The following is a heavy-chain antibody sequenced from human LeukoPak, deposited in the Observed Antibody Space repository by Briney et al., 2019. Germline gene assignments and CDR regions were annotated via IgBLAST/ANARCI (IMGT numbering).Heavy chain of an antibody. CDR1: GFTFSSYG. Sequence: GGSLRLSCAASGFTFSSYGVHWVRQAPGKGLEWVAVISYDGSNKYYADSVKGRFTISRDNSKNTLYLQMNSLRAEDTAVYYCXXXXXXXXXXXXTGDWYFDLWGRGTLVTVSS. CDR3: XXXXXXXXXXXXTGDWYFDL. J-gene: IGHJ2*01. D-gene: IGHD3-10*01. V-gene: IGHV3-30*03. CDR2: ISYDGSNK.